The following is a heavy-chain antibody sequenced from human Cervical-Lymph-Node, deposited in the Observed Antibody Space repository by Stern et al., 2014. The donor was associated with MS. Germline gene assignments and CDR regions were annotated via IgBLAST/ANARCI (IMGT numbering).Heavy chain of an antibody. D-gene: IGHD3/OR15-3a*01. V-gene: IGHV1-46*01. CDR2: INPSGDSA. Sequence: VQLVQSGAEVKKPGASVKVSCKASGYTFTSHYMNWVRQAPGHGLEWWGIINPSGDSASYAQKFQGRVTMTRDTSTSTVYMELSSLRSEDTAVYYCASGTGSKRPTGNYWGQGTLVTVSS. CDR3: ASGTGSKRPTGNY. J-gene: IGHJ4*02. CDR1: GYTFTSHY.